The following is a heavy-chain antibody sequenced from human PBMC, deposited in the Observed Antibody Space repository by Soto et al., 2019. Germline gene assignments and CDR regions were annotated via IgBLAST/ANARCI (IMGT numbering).Heavy chain of an antibody. CDR3: ARREIQGPIDY. CDR1: GYSISSSNW. D-gene: IGHD1-26*01. V-gene: IGHV4-28*01. CDR2: IYYSGTT. Sequence: QVQLQESGPGLVKPSDTLSLTCAVSGYSISSSNWWGWIRQPPGKGLEWIGYIYYSGTTYYNPSLKRRVTMSVDTSTHQCPLKLTSVTAVDTAVYYCARREIQGPIDYWGQGTLVTVSS. J-gene: IGHJ4*02.